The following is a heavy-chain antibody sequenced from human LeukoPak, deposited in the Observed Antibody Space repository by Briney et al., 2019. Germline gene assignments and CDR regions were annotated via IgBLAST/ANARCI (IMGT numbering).Heavy chain of an antibody. CDR2: ISYSGST. CDR3: ARVSPRDTYYLGMDA. Sequence: SETLSLTCTVSGGFISSYYWSWIRQPPGKRLEWIGYISYSGSTNYNPSLKSRVTISVDTSKKQFSLNLSSVTAADTAVYYCARVSPRDTYYLGMDAWGRGTTVTVSS. V-gene: IGHV4-59*01. J-gene: IGHJ6*02. CDR1: GGFISSYY. D-gene: IGHD3-22*01.